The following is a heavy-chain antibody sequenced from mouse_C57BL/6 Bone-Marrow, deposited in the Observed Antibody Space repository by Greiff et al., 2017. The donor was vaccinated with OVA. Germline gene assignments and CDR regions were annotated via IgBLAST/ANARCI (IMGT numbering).Heavy chain of an antibody. CDR2: LYPRSGHT. Sequence: VQLQESGAELARPGASVKLSCKASGYTFTSYGISWVKQRTGQGLEWIGELYPRSGHTYYNEKFKGKAPLTADKSSSTAYMELRSLTSEDSAVYFCARWGSSGLYYCDYWGQGTTLTVSS. J-gene: IGHJ2*01. D-gene: IGHD3-2*02. CDR3: ARWGSSGLYYCDY. CDR1: GYTFTSYG. V-gene: IGHV1-81*01.